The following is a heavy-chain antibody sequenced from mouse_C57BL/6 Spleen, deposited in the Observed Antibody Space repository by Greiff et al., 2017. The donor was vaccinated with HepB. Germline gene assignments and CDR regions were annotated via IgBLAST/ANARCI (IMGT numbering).Heavy chain of an antibody. Sequence: EVKVEESGAELVKPGASVKLSCTASGFNIKDYYMHWVKQRTEQGLEWIGRIDPEDGETKYAPKFQGKATITADTSSNTAYLQLSSLTSEDTAVYYCARHYYGSTDYAMDYWGQGTSVTVSS. CDR3: ARHYYGSTDYAMDY. CDR1: GFNIKDYY. V-gene: IGHV14-2*01. D-gene: IGHD1-1*01. CDR2: IDPEDGET. J-gene: IGHJ4*01.